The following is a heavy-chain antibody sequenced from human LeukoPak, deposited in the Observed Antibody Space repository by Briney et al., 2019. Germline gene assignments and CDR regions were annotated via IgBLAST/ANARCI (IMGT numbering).Heavy chain of an antibody. CDR2: ISSSGSTI. D-gene: IGHD2-2*02. CDR1: GFTFSDYY. V-gene: IGHV3-11*01. CDR3: ARDRPLYLRAFDI. Sequence: TGGSLRLSCAASGFTFSDYYMSWIRQAPGKGLEWVSYISSSGSTIYYADSVKGRLTISRNNAKNSLYLQMNSLRAEDTAVYYCARDRPLYLRAFDIWGQGTMVTVSS. J-gene: IGHJ3*02.